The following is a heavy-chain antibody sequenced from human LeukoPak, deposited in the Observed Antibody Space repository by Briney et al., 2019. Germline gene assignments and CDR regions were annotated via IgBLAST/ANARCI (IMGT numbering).Heavy chain of an antibody. CDR3: ARDCGYSGYDLLH. CDR2: ISRSSSTI. D-gene: IGHD5-12*01. J-gene: IGHJ4*02. V-gene: IGHV3-48*01. CDR1: GFTFSSYS. Sequence: GGSLRLSCAASGFTFSSYSLNWVRQAPGKGLEWVSYISRSSSTIYYSDSVKGRFTISRDDGKDSVYLQMNSLRVDDTAVYYCARDCGYSGYDLLHWGQGTLVTVSS.